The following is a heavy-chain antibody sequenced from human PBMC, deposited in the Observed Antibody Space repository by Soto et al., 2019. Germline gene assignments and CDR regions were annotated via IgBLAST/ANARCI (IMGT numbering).Heavy chain of an antibody. V-gene: IGHV3-74*01. Sequence: EVQLEESGGGLVQPGGSLRVSCAASGFTFSRFWMHWVRQAPGMGLVWVSRINRDGSDTNYADSVKGRFTISRDNAKNALYLQMNSLRAESTAVYYCARAGVSCSGVSCTHRYFYGMDVWGQGTTVTVSS. J-gene: IGHJ6*02. CDR2: INRDGSDT. D-gene: IGHD2-15*01. CDR1: GFTFSRFW. CDR3: ARAGVSCSGVSCTHRYFYGMDV.